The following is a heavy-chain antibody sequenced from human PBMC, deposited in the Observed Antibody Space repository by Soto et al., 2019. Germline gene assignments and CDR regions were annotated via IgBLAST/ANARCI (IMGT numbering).Heavy chain of an antibody. D-gene: IGHD3-22*01. CDR2: IIPILGTP. Sequence: SVKVSCKTSGDTFSSYAISWVRQAPGQGLEWMGGIIPILGTPSYAQKFQGRVTITADKSTSTAYMELSSLRSEDTAVYYCARERSRYDRSGYYRPDYWGQGTLVTVSS. V-gene: IGHV1-69*10. CDR1: GDTFSSYA. J-gene: IGHJ4*02. CDR3: ARERSRYDRSGYYRPDY.